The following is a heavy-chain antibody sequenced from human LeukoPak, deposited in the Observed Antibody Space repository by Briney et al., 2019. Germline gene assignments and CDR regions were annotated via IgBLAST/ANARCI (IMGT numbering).Heavy chain of an antibody. V-gene: IGHV3-21*01. CDR1: GFTFSSYS. D-gene: IGHD3-10*02. J-gene: IGHJ6*04. CDR3: AELGITMIGGV. Sequence: GGSLRLSCAGSGFTFSSYSMNWVRHAPGKRLEWVSFISTSSSYIYYADSVKGRFTISRDNAKNSLYLQMNSLRAEDTAVYYCAELGITMIGGVWGKGTTVTISS. CDR2: ISTSSSYI.